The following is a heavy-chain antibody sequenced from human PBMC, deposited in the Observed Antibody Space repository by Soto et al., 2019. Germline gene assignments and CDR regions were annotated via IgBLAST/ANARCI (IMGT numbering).Heavy chain of an antibody. CDR2: INPSGGST. J-gene: IGHJ4*02. CDR3: ARDYCTNGVCRTYFDY. CDR1: GYTFTSYY. V-gene: IGHV1-46*03. D-gene: IGHD2-8*01. Sequence: QVQLVQSGAEVKKPGASVKVSCKASGYTFTSYYTHWVRQAPGQGLEWMGIINPSGGSTSYAQKFQGRVTMTRDTSTSTVYMELSSLRSEDTAVYYCARDYCTNGVCRTYFDYWGQGTLVTVSS.